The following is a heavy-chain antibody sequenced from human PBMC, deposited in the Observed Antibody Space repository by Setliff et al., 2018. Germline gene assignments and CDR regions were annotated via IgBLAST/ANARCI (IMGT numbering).Heavy chain of an antibody. D-gene: IGHD4-17*01. CDR3: AKDVVSYRDYIYDD. CDR1: GFAFDKYA. V-gene: IGHV3-23*01. CDR2: ISDSGISK. Sequence: GGSLRLSCAASGFAFDKYAISWVRLAPGKGLEWVSAISDSGISKFYANSVKGRFTISRDNFEKTVSLQMNSLRAEDTAVYFCAKDVVSYRDYIYDDWGPGTLVAVSS. J-gene: IGHJ4*02.